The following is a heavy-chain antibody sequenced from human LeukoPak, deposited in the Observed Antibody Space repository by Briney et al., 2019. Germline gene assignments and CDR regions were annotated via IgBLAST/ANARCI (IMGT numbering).Heavy chain of an antibody. D-gene: IGHD3-3*01. J-gene: IGHJ4*02. Sequence: SETLSLTCTVSGGSISSYYWSWIRQPPGKGLEWIGYIYYSGSTYYNPSLKSRVTISVDTSKNQFSLKLSSVTAADTAVYYCARGGVVDFWSGYQFDYWGQGTLVTVSS. CDR1: GGSISSYY. V-gene: IGHV4-59*12. CDR3: ARGGVVDFWSGYQFDY. CDR2: IYYSGST.